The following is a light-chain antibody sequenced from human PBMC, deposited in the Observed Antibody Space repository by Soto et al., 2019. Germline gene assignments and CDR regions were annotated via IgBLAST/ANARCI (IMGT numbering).Light chain of an antibody. Sequence: QSVLTQSSSASASLGSSVKLTCTLSSGHSSYIIAWHQQQPGKAPRYSMKLEGSGSYNKGSGVPDRFSGSSSGADRYLTISNLQFEDEADYYCETWDSNIHWVFGGGTKVTVL. V-gene: IGLV4-60*02. CDR2: LEGSGSY. CDR3: ETWDSNIHWV. J-gene: IGLJ3*02. CDR1: SGHSSYI.